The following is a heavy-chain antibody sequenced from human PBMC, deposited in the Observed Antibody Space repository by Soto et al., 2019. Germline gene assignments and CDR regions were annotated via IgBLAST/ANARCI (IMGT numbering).Heavy chain of an antibody. CDR1: GGTFSDYA. D-gene: IGHD3-10*01. V-gene: IGHV1-69*01. Sequence: QVQLVQSGAEVKTPGSSVRVSCKASGGTFSDYAISWVRQAPGQGLEWMGGIMPTVDSANYAQNFQGRLTISADESTSTANLELSSLRSDDTAVYYCAVAAVREIMAQESSGMAVW. J-gene: IGHJ6*01. CDR2: IMPTVDSA. CDR3: AVAAVREIMAQESSGMAV.